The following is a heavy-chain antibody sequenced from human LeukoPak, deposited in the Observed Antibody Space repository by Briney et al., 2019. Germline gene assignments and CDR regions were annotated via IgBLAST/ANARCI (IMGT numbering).Heavy chain of an antibody. J-gene: IGHJ4*02. CDR2: ISTTSSTI. CDR3: ARDRNYAFDY. V-gene: IGHV3-48*02. D-gene: IGHD1-7*01. CDR1: VFTFSSYS. Sequence: GGSLGLSCAASVFTFSSYSINWVRQAPGKGLEWVSYISTTSSTIHYAASVKGRLTISRDNAKNSLYLQMNSLRDEDTAVYYCARDRNYAFDYWGQGTLVTVSS.